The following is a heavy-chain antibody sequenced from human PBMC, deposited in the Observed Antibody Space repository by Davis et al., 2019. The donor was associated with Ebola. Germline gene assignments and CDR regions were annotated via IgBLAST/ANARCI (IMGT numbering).Heavy chain of an antibody. CDR3: AKRGGGIVAAASYNWFDS. J-gene: IGHJ5*01. D-gene: IGHD1-26*01. CDR2: ISGSGADT. V-gene: IGHV3-23*01. Sequence: GESLKIPCAASGFTFSSYSMNWVRPAPGKGLEWVASISGSGADTHHADSVKRRFTISRDNSKNTPDLQMNSLRADDTAVYHCAKRGGGIVAAASYNWFDSWGQGTLVTLSS. CDR1: GFTFSSYS.